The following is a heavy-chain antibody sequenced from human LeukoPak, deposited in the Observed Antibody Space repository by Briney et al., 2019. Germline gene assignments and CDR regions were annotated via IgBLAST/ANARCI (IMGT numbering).Heavy chain of an antibody. CDR2: INPNSGGT. Sequence: ASVKVSFKASGYTFTGYYMHWVRQAPGQGLEWMGWINPNSGGTNYAQKFQGRVTTTRDTSISTAYMELSRLRSDDTAVYYCARGPYYHDSRGYYNYWGQGTLVTVSS. D-gene: IGHD3-22*01. J-gene: IGHJ4*02. V-gene: IGHV1-2*02. CDR1: GYTFTGYY. CDR3: ARGPYYHDSRGYYNY.